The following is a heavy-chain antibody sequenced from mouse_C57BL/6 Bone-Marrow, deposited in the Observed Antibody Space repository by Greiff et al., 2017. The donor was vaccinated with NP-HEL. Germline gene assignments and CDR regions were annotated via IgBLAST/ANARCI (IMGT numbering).Heavy chain of an antibody. J-gene: IGHJ3*01. V-gene: IGHV8-8*01. Sequence: QVTLKVSGPGILQPSQTLSLTCSFSGFSLSTFGMGVGWIRQPSGKGLEWLVHIWWDDDKYYNPALKSRLTISKDTSKNQVFLKIANVDTSDTATYYCARIMCRDYDYDGAWFAYWGQGTLVTVSA. CDR1: GFSLSTFGMG. D-gene: IGHD2-4*01. CDR2: IWWDDDK. CDR3: ARIMCRDYDYDGAWFAY.